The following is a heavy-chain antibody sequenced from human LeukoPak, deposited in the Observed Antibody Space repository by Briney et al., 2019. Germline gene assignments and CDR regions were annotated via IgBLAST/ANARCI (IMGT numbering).Heavy chain of an antibody. Sequence: PGGSLRLSCAVSGFTFGNYGMSWVRQAPGKGLEWVSGINWNGGSTGYADSVEGRFTIFRDNAKNSQYLQMNSLRVEDTALYYCARAQTYGDSRLLLDYWGQGTLVPVSS. J-gene: IGHJ4*02. CDR2: INWNGGST. V-gene: IGHV3-20*04. CDR1: GFTFGNYG. D-gene: IGHD4-17*01. CDR3: ARAQTYGDSRLLLDY.